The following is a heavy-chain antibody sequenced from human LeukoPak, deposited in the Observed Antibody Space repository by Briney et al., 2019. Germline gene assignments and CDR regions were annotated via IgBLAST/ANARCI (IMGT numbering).Heavy chain of an antibody. J-gene: IGHJ6*02. D-gene: IGHD6-13*01. CDR2: ISSSSSYI. V-gene: IGHV3-21*01. CDR3: ATLPYSSSWYVPSLYYYYGMDV. CDR1: GFTFSSYS. Sequence: PGGSLRLSCAASGFTFSSYSMNWVRQAPGKGLEWVSSISSSSSYIYYADSVKGRFTISRDNAKNSLYLQMNSLRAEDTAVYYCATLPYSSSWYVPSLYYYYGMDVWGQGTTVTVSS.